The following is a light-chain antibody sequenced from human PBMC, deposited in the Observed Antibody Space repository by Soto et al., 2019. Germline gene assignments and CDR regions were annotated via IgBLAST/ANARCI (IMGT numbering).Light chain of an antibody. CDR3: SSYAGSNNLV. CDR2: EVS. V-gene: IGLV2-14*01. CDR1: SSDVGNYKY. Sequence: QSALTQPASVSGSPGQSITISCTGTSSDVGNYKYVSWYQQHPGKAPKLIIYEVSNRPSGVSDRFSGSKSGNTASLTISGLQAEDETDYYCSSYAGSNNLVFGGGTKLTVL. J-gene: IGLJ3*02.